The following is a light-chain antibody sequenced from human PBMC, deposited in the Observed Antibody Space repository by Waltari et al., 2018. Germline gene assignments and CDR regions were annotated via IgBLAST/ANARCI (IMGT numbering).Light chain of an antibody. CDR3: QQFHDYPRT. V-gene: IGKV3-15*01. J-gene: IGKJ1*01. CDR2: DAS. Sequence: EIVMTQSPATLSVSPGERATLSCRASQSVSSNLAWYQQRAGGPPRLLIFDASKLHTGVPSRFIGSASGADFTLTISTLQPEDFATYYCQQFHDYPRTFGQGTKVEI. CDR1: QSVSSN.